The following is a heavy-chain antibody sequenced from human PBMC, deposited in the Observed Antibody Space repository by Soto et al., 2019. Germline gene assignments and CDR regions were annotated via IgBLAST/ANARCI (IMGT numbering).Heavy chain of an antibody. Sequence: GGSLRLSCAASGFTFSSYWMSWVRQAPGKGLEWVANIKQDGSEKYYVDSVKGRFTISRDNAKNSLYLQMNSLRAEDTAVYYCAREGGYYYDSSGYYYYYGMDVWGQGTTVTVSS. CDR3: AREGGYYYDSSGYYYYYGMDV. V-gene: IGHV3-7*01. D-gene: IGHD3-22*01. J-gene: IGHJ6*02. CDR2: IKQDGSEK. CDR1: GFTFSSYW.